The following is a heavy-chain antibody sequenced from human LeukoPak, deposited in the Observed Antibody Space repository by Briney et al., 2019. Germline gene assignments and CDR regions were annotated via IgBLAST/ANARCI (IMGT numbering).Heavy chain of an antibody. Sequence: ASVKVSCKASGGTFSSYAISWVRQAPGQGLEWMGRIIPILGIANYAQKFQGRVTITADKSTSTAHMELSSLRSEDTAVYYCARDRHDYGDYYFDYWGQGTLVTVSS. D-gene: IGHD4-17*01. CDR3: ARDRHDYGDYYFDY. CDR2: IIPILGIA. J-gene: IGHJ4*02. V-gene: IGHV1-69*04. CDR1: GGTFSSYA.